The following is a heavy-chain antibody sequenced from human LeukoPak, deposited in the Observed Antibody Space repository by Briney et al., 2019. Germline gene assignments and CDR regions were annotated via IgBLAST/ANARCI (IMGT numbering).Heavy chain of an antibody. D-gene: IGHD3-3*01. CDR1: GFTFSSYA. CDR3: SLYDFWSGHDYDMDV. V-gene: IGHV3-15*01. CDR2: IKSKTDGGTK. Sequence: PGGSLRLSCAASGFTFSSYAMSWVRQAPGKGLEWVGRIKSKTDGGTKAYAAPVKGRFTISRDDSKNTLYLQMNSLKTEDTAVYYCSLYDFWSGHDYDMDVWGQGTTVTVSS. J-gene: IGHJ6*02.